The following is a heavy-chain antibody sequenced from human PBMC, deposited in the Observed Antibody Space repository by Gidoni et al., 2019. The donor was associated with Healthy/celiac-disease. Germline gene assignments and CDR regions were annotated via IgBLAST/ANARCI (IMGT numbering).Heavy chain of an antibody. V-gene: IGHV3-9*01. CDR2: ISWNSGSI. Sequence: EVQLVESGGGLVQPGRSLRLSCAAAGFTFDDYAMHWVRQAPGKGLEWVSGISWNSGSIGYAYSVNGRFTISRDNAKNSLYLQINSLRSEDTSLYYCAKDITFAFWGQVTLVTVSS. J-gene: IGHJ4*02. CDR3: AKDITFAF. CDR1: GFTFDDYA.